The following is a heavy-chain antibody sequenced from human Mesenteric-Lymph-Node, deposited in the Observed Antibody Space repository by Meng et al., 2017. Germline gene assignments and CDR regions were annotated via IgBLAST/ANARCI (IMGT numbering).Heavy chain of an antibody. CDR3: AHLYYDFWSEPGTFGY. CDR1: GFSLSTSGVG. D-gene: IGHD3-3*01. V-gene: IGHV2-5*02. J-gene: IGHJ4*02. Sequence: SGPTLVKPTQTLTLTCTFSGFSLSTSGVGVGWIRQPPGKALEWLALIYWDDDKRYSPSLKSRLTITKDTSKNQVVLTMTNMDPVDTATYYCAHLYYDFWSEPGTFGYWGQGTLVTVSS. CDR2: IYWDDDK.